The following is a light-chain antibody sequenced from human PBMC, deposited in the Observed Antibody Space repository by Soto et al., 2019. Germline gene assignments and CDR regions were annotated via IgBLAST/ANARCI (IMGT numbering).Light chain of an antibody. Sequence: QSALTQPASVSGSPGQSITISCTGTSSDVGSYNLVSWYQQHPGKAPKLMIYEGSKRPSGVSNRFSGSKSGITASLTISGLQAEDEADYYCCSYAGSSTWVFGGGTKLPVL. V-gene: IGLV2-23*01. CDR1: SSDVGSYNL. CDR3: CSYAGSSTWV. J-gene: IGLJ3*02. CDR2: EGS.